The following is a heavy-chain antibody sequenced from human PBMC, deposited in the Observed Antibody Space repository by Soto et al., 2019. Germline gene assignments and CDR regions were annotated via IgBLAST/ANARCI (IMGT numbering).Heavy chain of an antibody. CDR2: IMPIFRTP. J-gene: IGHJ6*02. CDR1: GGTFRISA. V-gene: IGHV1-69*12. Sequence: QVQLEQSGAEVKKPGSSVKVSCKASGGTFRISAISWVRQAPGQGLEWMGGIMPIFRTPDYAQKFQGRVTITADESTSTAYMELSGLRSDDTAVYFCARDNDRPQLGGNYYYILDVWGHGTTVTVSS. D-gene: IGHD1-1*01. CDR3: ARDNDRPQLGGNYYYILDV.